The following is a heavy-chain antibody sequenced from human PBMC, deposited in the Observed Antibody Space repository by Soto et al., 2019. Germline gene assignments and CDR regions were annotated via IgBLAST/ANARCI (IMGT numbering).Heavy chain of an antibody. CDR3: AKETVEYYFDY. J-gene: IGHJ4*02. CDR2: ISYDGSNK. CDR1: GFTFSSYG. Sequence: LRLSCAASGFTFSSYGMHWVRQAPGKGLEWVAVISYDGSNKYYADSVKGRFTISRDNSKNTLYLQMNSLRGEDTAVYYCAKETVEYYFDYWGQGTLVTVSS. V-gene: IGHV3-30*18. D-gene: IGHD3-3*01.